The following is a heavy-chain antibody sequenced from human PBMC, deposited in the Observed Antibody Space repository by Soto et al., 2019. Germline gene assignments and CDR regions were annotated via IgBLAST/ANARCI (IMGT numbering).Heavy chain of an antibody. Sequence: EVQLLESGGGLVQPGGSLRLSCTASGFTFSNYAMSWVPQAPGKGLEWVSTISGSGDSTNYADSVKGQFAISRDNSNNMLYVQMDSLRVEDTAVYYCAKENRRGYCSGGICYGYFDYWGQGTLVTVSS. CDR3: AKENRRGYCSGGICYGYFDY. D-gene: IGHD2-15*01. J-gene: IGHJ4*02. CDR2: ISGSGDST. CDR1: GFTFSNYA. V-gene: IGHV3-23*01.